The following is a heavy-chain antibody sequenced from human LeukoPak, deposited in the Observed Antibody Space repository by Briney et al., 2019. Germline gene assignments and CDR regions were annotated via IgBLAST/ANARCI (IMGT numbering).Heavy chain of an antibody. CDR3: ARVHDFWSGYYFDY. Sequence: GGSLRLSCAASGFTFSSCWMSWVRQAPGKGLEWVANIKQDGSEKYYVDSVKGRFTISRDNAKNSLYLQMNSLRAEDTAVYYCARVHDFWSGYYFDYWGQGTLVTVSS. D-gene: IGHD3-3*01. CDR1: GFTFSSCW. J-gene: IGHJ4*02. V-gene: IGHV3-7*01. CDR2: IKQDGSEK.